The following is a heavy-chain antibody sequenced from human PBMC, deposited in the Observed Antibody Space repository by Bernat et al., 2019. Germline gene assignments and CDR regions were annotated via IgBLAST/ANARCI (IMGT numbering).Heavy chain of an antibody. CDR1: GFTFSSYA. Sequence: EVQLLESGGDLVQPGGSLRLSCAASGFTFSSYAMSWVRQAPGKGLEWVSVIGGSGGSINYADSVRGRFTISRDNSKNTLYLQMNSLRAEDTAVYYCARSPSLYDILTGPLDYWGQGTLVTVSS. V-gene: IGHV3-23*01. CDR2: IGGSGGSI. CDR3: ARSPSLYDILTGPLDY. J-gene: IGHJ4*02. D-gene: IGHD3-9*01.